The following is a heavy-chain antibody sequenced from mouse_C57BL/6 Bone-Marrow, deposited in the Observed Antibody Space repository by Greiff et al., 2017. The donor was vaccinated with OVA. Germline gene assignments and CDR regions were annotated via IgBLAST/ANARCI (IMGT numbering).Heavy chain of an antibody. D-gene: IGHD3-2*02. CDR2: IYPGNSDT. V-gene: IGHV1-5*01. CDR3: ARNAAQATAWFAY. J-gene: IGHJ3*01. CDR1: GYTFTSYW. Sequence: VQLKQSGTVLARPGASVKMSCKTSGYTFTSYWMHWVKQRPGQGLEWIGAIYPGNSDTSYNQKFKGKAKLTAVTSASTAYMELSSLTSEDSAVYYCARNAAQATAWFAYWGQGTLVTVSA.